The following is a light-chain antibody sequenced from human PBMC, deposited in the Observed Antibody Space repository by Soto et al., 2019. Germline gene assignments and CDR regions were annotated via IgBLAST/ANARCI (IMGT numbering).Light chain of an antibody. CDR1: SSDIGRYNR. CDR2: EVN. J-gene: IGLJ2*01. CDR3: SSSTTSSTLV. V-gene: IGLV2-18*02. Sequence: QSALTQPPSVSGSPGQSVTISFTGTSSDIGRYNRVSWYHQPPGATPKLIIYEVNNRPSGVPDRFSGSKSGNTASLTISGLQAEDEANYFCSSSTTSSTLVFGGGTKLTVL.